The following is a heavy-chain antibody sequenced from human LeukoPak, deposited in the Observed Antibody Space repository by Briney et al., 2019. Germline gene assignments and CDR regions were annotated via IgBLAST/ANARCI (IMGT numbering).Heavy chain of an antibody. V-gene: IGHV3-30*04. CDR2: ISYDGSNK. CDR1: GFTFSSYA. Sequence: GRSLRLSCAASGFTFSSYAMHWARQAPGKGLEWVAVISYDGSNKYYADSVKGRFTISRDNSKNTLYLQMNSLRAEDTAVYYCATDSSGWHQIDYWGQGTLVTVSS. J-gene: IGHJ4*02. CDR3: ATDSSGWHQIDY. D-gene: IGHD6-19*01.